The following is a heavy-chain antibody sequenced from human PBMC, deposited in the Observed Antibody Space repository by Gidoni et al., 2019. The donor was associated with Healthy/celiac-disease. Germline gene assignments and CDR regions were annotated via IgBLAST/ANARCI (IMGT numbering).Heavy chain of an antibody. J-gene: IGHJ6*02. Sequence: QVQLVQSGAEVKKPGASVKVSCKASGYTFTSYYMHWVRQAPGQGLEWMGIINPSGGSTSYAQKFQGRVTMTRDTSTSTVYMELSSLRSEDTAVYYCARDYYDSSGYNDPDYYYGMDVWGQGTTVTVSS. CDR2: INPSGGST. V-gene: IGHV1-46*01. D-gene: IGHD3-22*01. CDR3: ARDYYDSSGYNDPDYYYGMDV. CDR1: GYTFTSYY.